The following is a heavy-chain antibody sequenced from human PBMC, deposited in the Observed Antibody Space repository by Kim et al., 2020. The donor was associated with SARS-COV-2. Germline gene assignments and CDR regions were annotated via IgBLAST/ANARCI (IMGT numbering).Heavy chain of an antibody. Sequence: ASVKVSCKASGYTFTTYGISWVRQAPGQGLEWMGWISAHNGKTYYAQKLRGRVTLTTDTSTSTAYMELRSLRSDDTAVYYCARGDSIAAGYYYYGMDVWGQGTTVTVSS. V-gene: IGHV1-18*01. CDR2: ISAHNGKT. CDR3: ARGDSIAAGYYYYGMDV. D-gene: IGHD6-6*01. J-gene: IGHJ6*02. CDR1: GYTFTTYG.